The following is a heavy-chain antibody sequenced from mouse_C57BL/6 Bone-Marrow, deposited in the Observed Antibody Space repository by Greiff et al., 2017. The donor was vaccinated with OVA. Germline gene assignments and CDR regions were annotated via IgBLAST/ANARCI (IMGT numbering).Heavy chain of an antibody. CDR1: GYTFTSYW. D-gene: IGHD2-1*01. CDR3: ARRFLLWSMDY. V-gene: IGHV1-64*01. J-gene: IGHJ4*01. CDR2: IHPNSGST. Sequence: QVQLKQSGAELVKPGASVKLSCKASGYTFTSYWMHWVKQRPGQGLEWIGMIHPNSGSTNYNEKFKSKATLTVDKSSSTAYMQLSSLTSEDSAVYYCARRFLLWSMDYWGQGTSVTVSS.